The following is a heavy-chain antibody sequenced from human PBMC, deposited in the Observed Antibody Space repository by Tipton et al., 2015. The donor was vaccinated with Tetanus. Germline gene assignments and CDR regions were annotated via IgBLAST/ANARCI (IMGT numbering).Heavy chain of an antibody. D-gene: IGHD1-26*01. J-gene: IGHJ4*02. V-gene: IGHV4-31*03. Sequence: GLVKPSQTLSLTCTVSGGSISSGGYYWSWIRQHPGKGLEWIGDIYYSGSTYYNPSLKSRVTISVDTSKNQFSLQLNPVTAADTAVYYCARDQARGARGWNYFDYWGQGTLATVSS. CDR2: IYYSGST. CDR1: GGSISSGGYY. CDR3: ARDQARGARGWNYFDY.